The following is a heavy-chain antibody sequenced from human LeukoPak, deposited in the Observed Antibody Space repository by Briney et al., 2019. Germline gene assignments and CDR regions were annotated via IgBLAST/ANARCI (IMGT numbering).Heavy chain of an antibody. D-gene: IGHD6-6*01. V-gene: IGHV4-39*07. CDR1: GDSISSSLFY. J-gene: IGHJ5*02. CDR2: INHSGST. CDR3: ARGYSSSSYNWFDP. Sequence: SETLSLTCSVSGDSISSSLFYWSWIRQPPGKGLEWIGEINHSGSTNYNPSLKSRVTISVDTSKNQFSLKLSSVTAADTAVYYCARGYSSSSYNWFDPWGQGTLVTVSS.